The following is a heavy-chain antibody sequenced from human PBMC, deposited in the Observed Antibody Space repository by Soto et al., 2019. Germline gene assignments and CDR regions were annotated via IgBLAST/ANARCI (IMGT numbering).Heavy chain of an antibody. D-gene: IGHD6-19*01. CDR3: VKSGQWLEPGAFDI. CDR1: GFTFSDYY. CDR2: ISSSGSTI. J-gene: IGHJ3*02. V-gene: IGHV3-11*01. Sequence: GGSLRLSCAASGFTFSDYYMSWIRQAPGKGLEWVSYISSSGSTIYYADSVKGRFTISRDNAKNSLYLQMNSLRAEDTAVYYCVKSGQWLEPGAFDIWGQGTMVTVSS.